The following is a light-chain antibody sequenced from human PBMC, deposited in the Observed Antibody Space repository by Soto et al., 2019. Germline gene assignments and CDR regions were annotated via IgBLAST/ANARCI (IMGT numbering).Light chain of an antibody. CDR2: DTS. V-gene: IGKV3-11*01. J-gene: IGKJ4*01. CDR3: QPYNNWPLT. CDR1: QSISLS. Sequence: EIVLTQSPATLSLSPGERATLSCRASQSISLSLAWYQQKPGQAPRLLIYDTSTRATGVPARFSGSRSGPEFTLTINSLQSEDFAIYYCQPYNNWPLTFGGGTKV.